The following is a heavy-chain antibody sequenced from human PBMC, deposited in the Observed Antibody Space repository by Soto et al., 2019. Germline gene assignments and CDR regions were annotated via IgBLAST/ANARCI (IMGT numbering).Heavy chain of an antibody. V-gene: IGHV1-69*01. Sequence: QVHLLQSGAEVKKPGSSVKVSCKASGGTFRNHVFNWVRQAPGQGLEWMGGIIPVFGTPNYAQKFQGRFTITADESTSTVYMELSSLKSEDTAVYYCARDLEFRDGNISHLDFWGQGTLVTVSS. CDR1: GGTFRNHV. CDR3: ARDLEFRDGNISHLDF. CDR2: IIPVFGTP. J-gene: IGHJ4*02. D-gene: IGHD3-10*01.